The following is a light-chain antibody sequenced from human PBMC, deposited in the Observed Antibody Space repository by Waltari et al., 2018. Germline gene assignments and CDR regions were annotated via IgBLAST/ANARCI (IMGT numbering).Light chain of an antibody. V-gene: IGLV1-40*01. J-gene: IGLJ2*01. CDR3: QSYDTSLSGSRV. CDR2: ANT. CDR1: NSNLGAGYD. Sequence: QSVLTQPPSVSGAPGQRVTISCPGSNSNLGAGYDVQWYQQLPGTAPNLLIYANTNRPSGVPDRFSGSKSGTSASLAITGLQAEDEADYYCQSYDTSLSGSRVFGGGTKLTVL.